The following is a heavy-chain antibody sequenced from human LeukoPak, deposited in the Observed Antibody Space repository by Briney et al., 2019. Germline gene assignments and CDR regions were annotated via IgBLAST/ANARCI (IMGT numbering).Heavy chain of an antibody. Sequence: GESLKISCKGSGYSFTNYWIGWVRQMPGKGLEWMGIIYPGDSDTKYSTSFQGQVTISADKSISTAYLQWTSLKASDTAMFYCAKLSSGYYSTPFDYWGQGTLVTVSS. CDR1: GYSFTNYW. D-gene: IGHD3-22*01. CDR3: AKLSSGYYSTPFDY. J-gene: IGHJ4*02. CDR2: IYPGDSDT. V-gene: IGHV5-51*01.